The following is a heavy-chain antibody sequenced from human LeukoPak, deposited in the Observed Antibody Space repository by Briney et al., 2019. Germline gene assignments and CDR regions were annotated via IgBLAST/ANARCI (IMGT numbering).Heavy chain of an antibody. Sequence: SETLSLTCAVSGGSISSSNWWSWVRQPPGKGLEWIGEIYHSGSTNYNPSLKSRVTISVDKSKNQFSLKLSSVTAADTAVYYCARVGGTNYYYGMDVWGQGTTVTVSS. V-gene: IGHV4-4*02. CDR2: IYHSGST. CDR3: ARVGGTNYYYGMDV. D-gene: IGHD2-2*01. J-gene: IGHJ6*02. CDR1: GGSISSSNW.